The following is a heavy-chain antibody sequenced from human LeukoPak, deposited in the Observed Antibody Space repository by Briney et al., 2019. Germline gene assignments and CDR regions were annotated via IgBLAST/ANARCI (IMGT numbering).Heavy chain of an antibody. CDR3: AKDRVNSGYWGEDAFDI. Sequence: GGSLRLSCAASGFTFSSYAMSWVRQAPGKGLEWVSAISGSGGSTYYADSVKGRFTISRDNSKNTLYLQMNSLRAEDTAVYYCAKDRVNSGYWGEDAFDIWGQGTMVTVSS. V-gene: IGHV3-23*01. CDR1: GFTFSSYA. D-gene: IGHD5-12*01. CDR2: ISGSGGST. J-gene: IGHJ3*02.